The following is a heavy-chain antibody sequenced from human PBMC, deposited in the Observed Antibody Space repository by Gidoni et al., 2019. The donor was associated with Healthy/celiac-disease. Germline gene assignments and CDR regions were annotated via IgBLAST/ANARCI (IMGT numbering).Heavy chain of an antibody. CDR2: ISSSSSYI. CDR1: GVTFSSYS. D-gene: IGHD6-13*01. V-gene: IGHV3-21*01. CDR3: AREGGYSSSSDY. J-gene: IGHJ4*02. Sequence: EVQLVESGGGLVKPGGSLRLSCAASGVTFSSYSMNWVRQAPGKGLEWVSSISSSSSYIYYADSVKGRFTISRDNAKNSLYLQMNSLRAEDTAVYYCAREGGYSSSSDYWGQGTLVTVSS.